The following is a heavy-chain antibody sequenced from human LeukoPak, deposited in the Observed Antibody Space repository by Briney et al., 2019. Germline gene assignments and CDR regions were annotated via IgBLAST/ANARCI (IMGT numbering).Heavy chain of an antibody. Sequence: SVKVSCKASGGTFSSYAISWVRQAPGQGLEWMGRIIPILGIANYAQKIQGRVTLTRDTSTSTVYMELSSLRSEDTSVYYCAREGYGSGRRLGMDVWGQGTTVTVSS. J-gene: IGHJ6*02. CDR2: IIPILGIA. V-gene: IGHV1-69*04. CDR3: AREGYGSGRRLGMDV. D-gene: IGHD3-10*01. CDR1: GGTFSSYA.